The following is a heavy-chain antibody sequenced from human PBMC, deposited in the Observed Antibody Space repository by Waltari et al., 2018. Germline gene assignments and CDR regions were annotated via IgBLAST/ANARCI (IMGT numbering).Heavy chain of an antibody. CDR1: GGSISSRSYY. CDR2: IYYSGST. D-gene: IGHD3-10*01. J-gene: IGHJ4*02. V-gene: IGHV4-39*01. CDR3: ARQRGAVRGVMSEFDY. Sequence: QLQLQESGPGLVKPSETLSLTCTVSGGSISSRSYYWGWIRQPPGKGLEWIGSIYYSGSTYYNPSLKSRVTISVDTARNQFSLKLSSGTAADTAVYYCARQRGAVRGVMSEFDYWGQGTLVTVSS.